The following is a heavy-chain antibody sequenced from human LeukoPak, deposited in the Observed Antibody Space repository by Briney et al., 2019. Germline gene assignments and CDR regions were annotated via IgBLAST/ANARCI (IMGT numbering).Heavy chain of an antibody. Sequence: TSETLSLTCTVSGGSISSHYWSWIRQPPGKGLEWIGYIYYSGSTNYNPSLKSRVTISVDTSKNQFSLKLSSVTAADTAVYYCARGANNYDFWSGYYRTYYFDYWGQGTLVTVSS. D-gene: IGHD3-3*01. J-gene: IGHJ4*02. CDR2: IYYSGST. CDR1: GGSISSHY. CDR3: ARGANNYDFWSGYYRTYYFDY. V-gene: IGHV4-59*11.